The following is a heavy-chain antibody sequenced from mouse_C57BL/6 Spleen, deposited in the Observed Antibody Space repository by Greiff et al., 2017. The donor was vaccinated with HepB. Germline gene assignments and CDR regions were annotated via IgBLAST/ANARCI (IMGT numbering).Heavy chain of an antibody. CDR1: GYTFTSYW. D-gene: IGHD1-1*01. J-gene: IGHJ2*01. CDR2: INPSNGGT. CDR3: ARKMYYGSPYFDY. V-gene: IGHV1-53*01. Sequence: VQLQQPGTELVKPGASVKLSCKASGYTFTSYWMHWVKQRPGQGLEWIGNINPSNGGTNYNEKFKSKATLTVDKSSSTAYMQLSSLTSEDSAVYYCARKMYYGSPYFDYWGQGTTLTVSS.